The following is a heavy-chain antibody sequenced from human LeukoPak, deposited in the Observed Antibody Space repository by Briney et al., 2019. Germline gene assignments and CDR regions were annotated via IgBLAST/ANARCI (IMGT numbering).Heavy chain of an antibody. Sequence: PSETLSLTCAVSDDSFSSHYWTWIRQPPGKGLEWIGYISYIGSTNYNPSLKSRVTISIDTSRNQFSLRLSSVTAADTAVYYCARDLVTVTKGFDIWGQGRMVSVSS. D-gene: IGHD4-17*01. CDR3: ARDLVTVTKGFDI. J-gene: IGHJ3*02. CDR2: ISYIGST. V-gene: IGHV4-59*11. CDR1: DDSFSSHY.